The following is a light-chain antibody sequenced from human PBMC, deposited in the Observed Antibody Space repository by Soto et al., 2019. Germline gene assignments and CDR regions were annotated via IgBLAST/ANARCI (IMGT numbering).Light chain of an antibody. J-gene: IGKJ2*02. CDR2: GAS. CDR3: QQYNNWPPWT. CDR1: QSVSSN. V-gene: IGKV3-15*01. Sequence: EIVMTQSPATLSVSPGERATLSCRASQSVSSNLAWYQQKPGQAPRLLIYGASTRATGIPASFSGSRSGTEFTLTISSLQSQDFAVYYCQQYNNWPPWTFGQGTKLEIK.